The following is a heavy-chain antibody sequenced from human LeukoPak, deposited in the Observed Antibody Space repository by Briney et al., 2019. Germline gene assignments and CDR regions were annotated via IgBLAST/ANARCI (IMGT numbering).Heavy chain of an antibody. J-gene: IGHJ4*02. D-gene: IGHD5-12*01. V-gene: IGHV1-18*01. CDR3: ARDDALVATGSFDY. CDR2: ISAYNGKT. CDR1: GYTFTSYG. Sequence: ASVKVSCKASGYTFTSYGINWVRQAPGQGLEWMGWISAYNGKTNYAQKLQGRVTMTTDTSTSTAYMELRSLRSDDTAVYYCARDDALVATGSFDYWGQGTLVTVSS.